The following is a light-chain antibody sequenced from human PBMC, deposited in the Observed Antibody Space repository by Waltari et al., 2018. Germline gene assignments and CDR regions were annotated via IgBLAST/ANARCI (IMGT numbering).Light chain of an antibody. V-gene: IGKV2-28*01. CDR3: MQSLQNSVT. CDR1: QSLQHRNGYNY. CDR2: FAS. Sequence: DILMTQSPVSLSVTPGEPASISCTSSQSLQHRNGYNYLDWYLQKPGLSPQLLIYFASYRASGVPDRFSGSGSVTDFTLRISRVDAEDVGVYYCMQSLQNSVTFGQGTRLEIK. J-gene: IGKJ5*01.